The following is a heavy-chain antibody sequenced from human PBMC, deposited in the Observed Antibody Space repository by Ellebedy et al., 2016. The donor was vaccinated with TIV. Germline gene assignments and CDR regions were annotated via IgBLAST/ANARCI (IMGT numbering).Heavy chain of an antibody. CDR1: GGDISSGNYY. J-gene: IGHJ3*02. D-gene: IGHD5/OR15-5a*01. CDR3: ARDPPSSVLLAFHI. V-gene: IGHV4-31*03. Sequence: SETLSLTCSVSGGDISSGNYYWSWLRQHPGKGLEWIGYISHSGSTYHNSSLKSRVSISADTSKNQLSLRLRSVTAADTAVYYCARDPPSSVLLAFHIWGQGTMVTVSS. CDR2: ISHSGST.